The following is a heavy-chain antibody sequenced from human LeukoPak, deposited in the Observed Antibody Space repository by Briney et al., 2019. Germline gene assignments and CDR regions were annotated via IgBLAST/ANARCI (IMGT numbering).Heavy chain of an antibody. Sequence: SETLSLTCTVSGASISGHYLTWIRHAPGKGLEWIGCISYIGSTNYNPSLKSRVTISVDTYKNLFSLKLRSVTAADTAVYYCARDQISINALDMWGQGTMVTVSS. CDR2: ISYIGST. J-gene: IGHJ3*02. CDR3: ARDQISINALDM. V-gene: IGHV4-59*11. CDR1: GASISGHY. D-gene: IGHD1-14*01.